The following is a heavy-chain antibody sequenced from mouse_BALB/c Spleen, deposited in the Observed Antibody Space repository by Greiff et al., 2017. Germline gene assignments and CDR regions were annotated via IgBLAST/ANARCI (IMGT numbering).Heavy chain of an antibody. CDR2: ISSGSSTI. CDR3: ARGRSTMITMPFAY. V-gene: IGHV5-17*02. J-gene: IGHJ3*01. Sequence: EVQLVESGGGLVQPGGSRKLSCAASGFTFSSFGMHWVRQAPEKGLEWVAYISSGSSTIYYADTVKGRFTISRDNPKNTLFLQMTSLRSEDTAMYYCARGRSTMITMPFAYWGQGTLVTVSA. CDR1: GFTFSSFG. D-gene: IGHD2-4*01.